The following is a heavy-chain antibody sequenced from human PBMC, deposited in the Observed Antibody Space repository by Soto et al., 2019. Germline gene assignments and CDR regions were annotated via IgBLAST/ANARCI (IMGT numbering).Heavy chain of an antibody. D-gene: IGHD2-15*01. V-gene: IGHV4-61*05. CDR1: GGSISSSSYY. CDR2: IYYSGST. Sequence: SETLSLTCTVSGGSISSSSYYWGWIRQPPGKGLEWIGYIYYSGSTNYNPSLKSRVTISVDTSKNQFSLKLSSVTAADTAVYYCARWTCSGGSCYFDYWGQGTLVTVSS. CDR3: ARWTCSGGSCYFDY. J-gene: IGHJ4*02.